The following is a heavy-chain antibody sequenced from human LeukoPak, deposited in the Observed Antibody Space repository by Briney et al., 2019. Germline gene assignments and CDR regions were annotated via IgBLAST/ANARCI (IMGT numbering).Heavy chain of an antibody. Sequence: GGPLRLSCAASGFTFDDYAMHWVRQAPGKGLEWVSGISWNIGSIGYADSVKGRFTISRDNAKNSLYLQMNSLRAEDTALYYCAKDSEGTMVQGVMDEGYFDYWGQGTLVTVSS. CDR1: GFTFDDYA. D-gene: IGHD3-10*01. J-gene: IGHJ4*02. CDR2: ISWNIGSI. V-gene: IGHV3-9*01. CDR3: AKDSEGTMVQGVMDEGYFDY.